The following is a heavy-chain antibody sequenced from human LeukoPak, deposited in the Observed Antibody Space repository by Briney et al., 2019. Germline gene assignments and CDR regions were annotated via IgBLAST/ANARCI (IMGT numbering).Heavy chain of an antibody. CDR2: ISAYNGNT. V-gene: IGHV1-18*01. CDR3: ARDDYDILTGGLYYYYYYYMDV. Sequence: GASVKVSCKASGYTFTSYGISWVRQAPGHGLEWMGWISAYNGNTNYVQKLQGRVTMTTDTSTSTAYMELRSLRSDDTAVYYCARDDYDILTGGLYYYYYYYMDVWGKGTLVTVSS. CDR1: GYTFTSYG. J-gene: IGHJ6*03. D-gene: IGHD3-9*01.